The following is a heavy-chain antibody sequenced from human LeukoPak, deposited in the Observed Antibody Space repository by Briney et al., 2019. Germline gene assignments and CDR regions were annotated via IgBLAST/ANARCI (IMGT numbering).Heavy chain of an antibody. CDR3: ARTSMRMATAGLVDY. D-gene: IGHD5-24*01. J-gene: IGHJ4*02. CDR2: ISSSSSYT. Sequence: GGSLRLSCEASGFTFSDYYMSWIRHAPGKGLEWGSHISSSSSYTNYADSVKGRFSISRDNPKNSLYLQMSSLRAEDTAVYYCARTSMRMATAGLVDYWGQGTLVTVSS. CDR1: GFTFSDYY. V-gene: IGHV3-11*03.